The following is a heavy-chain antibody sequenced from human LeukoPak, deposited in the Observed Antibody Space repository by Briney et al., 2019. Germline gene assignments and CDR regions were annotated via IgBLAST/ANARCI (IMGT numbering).Heavy chain of an antibody. J-gene: IGHJ4*02. CDR2: INHSGST. V-gene: IGHV4-34*01. Sequence: SETLSLTCAVYGGSFSGYYWSWIRQPPGKGLEWIGEINHSGSTNYNPSLKSRVTISVDTSKNQFSLKLSSVTAADTAVYYCASLYYYDSSGYYAWHYWGQGTLVTVSS. CDR3: ASLYYYDSSGYYAWHY. D-gene: IGHD3-22*01. CDR1: GGSFSGYY.